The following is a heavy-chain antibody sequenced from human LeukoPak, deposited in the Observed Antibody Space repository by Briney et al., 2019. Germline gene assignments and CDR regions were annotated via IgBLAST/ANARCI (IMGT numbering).Heavy chain of an antibody. V-gene: IGHV3-43*02. CDR2: ISGVGGST. CDR1: GFTLDDYA. Sequence: PGGSLRLSCAASGFTLDDYAMHWVRQAPGKGLEWVSLISGVGGSTYYADSVKGRFTISRDNSKNSLYLQMTSLRTEDTALYYCAKDSGIAAAGDYWGQGTLVTVSS. CDR3: AKDSGIAAAGDY. J-gene: IGHJ4*02. D-gene: IGHD6-13*01.